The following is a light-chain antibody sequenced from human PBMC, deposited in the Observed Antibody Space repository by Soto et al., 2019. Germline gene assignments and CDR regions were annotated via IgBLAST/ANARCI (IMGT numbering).Light chain of an antibody. CDR3: CSYAGSYPYV. J-gene: IGLJ1*01. Sequence: LTQPRSVSGSPGQPVTISCTGTSSDVGGYNYVSWYQQHPGKAPKLMIYDVSKRPSGVPDRFSGSKSGNTASLTISGLQAEDEADYYCCSYAGSYPYVFGTGTKVTVL. V-gene: IGLV2-11*01. CDR1: SSDVGGYNY. CDR2: DVS.